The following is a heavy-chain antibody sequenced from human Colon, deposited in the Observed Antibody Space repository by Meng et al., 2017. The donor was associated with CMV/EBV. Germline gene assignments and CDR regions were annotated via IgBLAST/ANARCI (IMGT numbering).Heavy chain of an antibody. D-gene: IGHD1-1*01. Sequence: ASVKVSCKASGYTFTSYGISWVRQAPGQGLEWMGWISAYNGNTNYAQKFQGRVTITADKSTSTAYMELSSLRSEDTAVYYCASLGYNWNDGEVDYWGQGTLVTVSS. V-gene: IGHV1-18*01. CDR2: ISAYNGNT. CDR3: ASLGYNWNDGEVDY. J-gene: IGHJ4*02. CDR1: GYTFTSYG.